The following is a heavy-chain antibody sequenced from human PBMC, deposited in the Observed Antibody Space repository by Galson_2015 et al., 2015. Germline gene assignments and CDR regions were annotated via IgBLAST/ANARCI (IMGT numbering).Heavy chain of an antibody. CDR3: ARGSKDYYDSSGDFGY. D-gene: IGHD3-22*01. Sequence: QSGAEVKKPGESLKISCTGSGYSFTSYWIGWVRQMPGKGLEWMGIIYPGDSDTRYSPSFQGLVTISADKSISTAYLQWSSLKASDTAMYYCARGSKDYYDSSGDFGYWGHGTLVTVSS. CDR2: IYPGDSDT. CDR1: GYSFTSYW. J-gene: IGHJ4*01. V-gene: IGHV5-51*01.